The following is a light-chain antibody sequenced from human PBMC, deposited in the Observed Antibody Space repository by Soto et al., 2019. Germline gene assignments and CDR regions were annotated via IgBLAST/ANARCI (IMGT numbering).Light chain of an antibody. CDR2: DDS. CDR3: HVWDSSSEHPNVV. CDR1: NIGSKS. Sequence: SYELTQPPSVSVAPGQTARITCGGNNIGSKSVHWYQQKPGQAPVLVVYDDSDRPSGIPERFSGSNSGNTATLTISRVGAGDEADYYCHVWDSSSEHPNVVFGGGTKLTVL. J-gene: IGLJ2*01. V-gene: IGLV3-21*02.